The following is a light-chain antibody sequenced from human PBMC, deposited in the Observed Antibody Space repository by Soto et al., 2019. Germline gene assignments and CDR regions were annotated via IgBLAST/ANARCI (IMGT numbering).Light chain of an antibody. V-gene: IGKV1-5*01. CDR2: SAS. Sequence: DIQMTQSPSTLSASVGDRVTITCRASQSISNWLAWYQQKPGKAPKLLISSASSLESGVPSRFSGSGSGTEFTLTISSLQPDDFATYYCQQCNNYPFTFGPGTKLDIK. CDR3: QQCNNYPFT. J-gene: IGKJ3*01. CDR1: QSISNW.